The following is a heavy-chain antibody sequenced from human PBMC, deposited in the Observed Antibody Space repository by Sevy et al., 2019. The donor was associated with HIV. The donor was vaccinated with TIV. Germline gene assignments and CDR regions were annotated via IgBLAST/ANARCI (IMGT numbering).Heavy chain of an antibody. Sequence: GGSLRLSCAASAFTFSSYNMNWVRQAPGKGREWVACISGSSNYIDYAESLKGRFIIAGDNAKYTLFQQMNSLRADDTAVYYCARGPPDGSYDYFDYWGQGTLVTVSS. D-gene: IGHD1-26*01. CDR1: AFTFSSYN. CDR2: ISGSSNYI. J-gene: IGHJ4*02. CDR3: ARGPPDGSYDYFDY. V-gene: IGHV3-21*06.